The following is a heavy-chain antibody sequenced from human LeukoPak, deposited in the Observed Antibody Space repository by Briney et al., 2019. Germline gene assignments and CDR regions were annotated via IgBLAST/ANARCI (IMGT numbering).Heavy chain of an antibody. CDR2: TYYKSAWYN. CDR3: ARGTGWPQFDY. J-gene: IGHJ4*02. Sequence: SQTLSLTCAISGDSVSRDSIAWNWIRQSPSRGLEWLGRTYYKSAWYNDYAVSVKGRITINPDTSKNQFYLHLNSVTPEDTAVYYCARGTGWPQFDYWGQGTLVTVSS. D-gene: IGHD6-19*01. CDR1: GDSVSRDSIA. V-gene: IGHV6-1*01.